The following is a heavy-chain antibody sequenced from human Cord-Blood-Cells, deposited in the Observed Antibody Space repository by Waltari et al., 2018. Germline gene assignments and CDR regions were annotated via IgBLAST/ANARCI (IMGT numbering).Heavy chain of an antibody. CDR3: AHSSPFRAAFDI. V-gene: IGHV2-5*01. J-gene: IGHJ3*02. Sequence: QIPLTQSGPTLVLPTQTLRMTCTFPGFPLRTSAVGAGWLRQPPGKALEWLALIYWNDDKRYSPSLKSRLTITKNTSKHQVVLTMTNMDPVDTATYYCAHSSPFRAAFDIWGQGTMVTVSS. CDR2: IYWNDDK. CDR1: GFPLRTSAVG.